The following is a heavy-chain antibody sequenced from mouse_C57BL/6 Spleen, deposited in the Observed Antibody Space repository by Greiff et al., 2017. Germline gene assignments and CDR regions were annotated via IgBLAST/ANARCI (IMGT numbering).Heavy chain of an antibody. CDR1: GYSITSGYY. Sequence: ESGPGLVKPSQSLSLTCSVTGYSITSGYYWNWIRQFPGNKLEWMGYISYDGSNNYNPSLKNRISITRDTSKNQFFLKLNSVTTEDTATYYCTRGDLKDYYGNYAMDYWGQGTSVTVSS. J-gene: IGHJ4*01. D-gene: IGHD1-1*01. CDR2: ISYDGSN. V-gene: IGHV3-6*01. CDR3: TRGDLKDYYGNYAMDY.